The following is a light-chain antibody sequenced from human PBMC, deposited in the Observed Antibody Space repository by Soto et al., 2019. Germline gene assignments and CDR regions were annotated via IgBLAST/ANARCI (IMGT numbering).Light chain of an antibody. CDR3: QQGHDVPLT. V-gene: IGKV1-39*01. J-gene: IGKJ4*01. Sequence: DIQMNHSPYSLSASVGDRVTISCRASQSMGTYLNWYQQKPGKAPRRLIHTASSLQSGVPSRFSGGGSGTDFTLTINSLQPDDFGTDYCQQGHDVPLTFGGGNEVHIK. CDR1: QSMGTY. CDR2: TAS.